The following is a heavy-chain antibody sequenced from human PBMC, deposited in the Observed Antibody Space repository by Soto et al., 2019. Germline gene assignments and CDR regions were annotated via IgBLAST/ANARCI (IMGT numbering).Heavy chain of an antibody. V-gene: IGHV3-74*01. CDR3: ARGGSGAYYQDY. D-gene: IGHD3-22*01. CDR2: INSDGSRV. Sequence: VQLVESGGDFVQPGGSLRLSCAASGFTFSSYWMHWVRQVPGKGLVWVSRINSDGSRVNYADSMKGRFAISRDNAKNTLYLHVNSLTVEDTAVYSCARGGSGAYYQDYWGRGTLVTVSS. CDR1: GFTFSSYW. J-gene: IGHJ4*02.